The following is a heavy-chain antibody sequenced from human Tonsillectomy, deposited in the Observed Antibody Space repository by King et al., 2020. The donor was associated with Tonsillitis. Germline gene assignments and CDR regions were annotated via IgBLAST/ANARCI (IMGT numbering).Heavy chain of an antibody. D-gene: IGHD4-17*01. Sequence: VQLVESGAEVKKPGSSVKVSCKASGGTFSSYAISWVRQAPGQGLEWMGRIIPILGIANYAQKFQGRVTITADKSTSTAYMELSSLRSEDTAVYYCAREGVRLPVTTAAFDIWGQGTMVTVSS. CDR3: AREGVRLPVTTAAFDI. V-gene: IGHV1-69*09. J-gene: IGHJ3*02. CDR2: IIPILGIA. CDR1: GGTFSSYA.